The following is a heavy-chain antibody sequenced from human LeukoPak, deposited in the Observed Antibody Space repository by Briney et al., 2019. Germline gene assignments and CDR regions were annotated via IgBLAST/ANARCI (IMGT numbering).Heavy chain of an antibody. D-gene: IGHD6-6*01. CDR1: GFTFSSYG. V-gene: IGHV3-33*08. CDR3: ARDKRGSSLDY. CDR2: IWYDGSNK. J-gene: IGHJ4*02. Sequence: GGSLRLSCVASGFTFSSYGMHWVRQAPGKGLEWVAVIWYDGSNKYYADSVKGRFTISRDNSKNTLYLQMNSLRAEDTAVYYCARDKRGSSLDYWGQGTLVTVSS.